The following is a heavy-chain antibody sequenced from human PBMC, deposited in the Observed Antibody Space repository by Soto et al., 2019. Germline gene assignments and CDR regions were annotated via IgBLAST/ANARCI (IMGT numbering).Heavy chain of an antibody. CDR3: ARVPRRITMIVVVHPNWFDP. J-gene: IGHJ5*02. V-gene: IGHV1-2*02. CDR2: INPNSGGT. Sequence: ASVKVSCKASGYTFTGYYMHWVRQAPGQGLEWMGWINPNSGGTNYAQKFQGRVTMTRDTSISTAYMELGRLRSDDTAVYYCARVPRRITMIVVVHPNWFDPCGQGTLLTVSS. CDR1: GYTFTGYY. D-gene: IGHD3-22*01.